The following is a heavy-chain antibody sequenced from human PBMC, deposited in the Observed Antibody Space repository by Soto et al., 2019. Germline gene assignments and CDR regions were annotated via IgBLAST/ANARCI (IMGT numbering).Heavy chain of an antibody. CDR2: ISKDGSHK. Sequence: GGSLRLSYAASGFSFSRYAIHWVRQAPGKGLEWVAVISKDGSHKYYLDSVKGRFTISRDNSKNILYLQMNSLRDEDTAVYYCARSRSGAVADSFDFWGQGTLVTVSS. V-gene: IGHV3-30*04. CDR1: GFSFSRYA. J-gene: IGHJ4*02. D-gene: IGHD3-10*01. CDR3: ARSRSGAVADSFDF.